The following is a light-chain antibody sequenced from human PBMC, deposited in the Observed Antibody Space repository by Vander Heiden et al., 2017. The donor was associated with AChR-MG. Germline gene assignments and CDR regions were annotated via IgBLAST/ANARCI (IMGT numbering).Light chain of an antibody. CDR2: AAS. CDR3: QKHNSAPWT. V-gene: IGKV1-27*01. Sequence: QMTPSPSSLSASVGDRVTITCRASEGFGNYLAWYQQKPGKVPKLLINAASTLQSGVPSRFSGSASGTDFTLTISSLQPEDVATYYCQKHNSAPWTFGQGTKVEIK. J-gene: IGKJ1*01. CDR1: EGFGNY.